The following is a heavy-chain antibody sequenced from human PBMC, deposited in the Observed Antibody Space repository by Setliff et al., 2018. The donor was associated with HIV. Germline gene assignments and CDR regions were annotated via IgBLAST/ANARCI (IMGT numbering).Heavy chain of an antibody. Sequence: GGSLRLSCAASGFTFDDYAMHWVRQAPGKGLEWVSGISWNSGSIGYADSVKGRFTISRDNAKNSLYLQMNSLRSEDTALYYCAKSPNRYSPLDWFDPWGQGTLVTISS. J-gene: IGHJ5*02. CDR3: AKSPNRYSPLDWFDP. CDR2: ISWNSGSI. V-gene: IGHV3-9*01. D-gene: IGHD5-18*01. CDR1: GFTFDDYA.